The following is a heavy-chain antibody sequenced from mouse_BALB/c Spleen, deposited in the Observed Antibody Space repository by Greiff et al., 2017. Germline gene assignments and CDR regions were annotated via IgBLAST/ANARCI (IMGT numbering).Heavy chain of an antibody. J-gene: IGHJ3*01. CDR3: ARHGDYGSSHFAY. CDR1: GFTFSSYG. CDR2: ISSGGSYT. V-gene: IGHV5-6*01. Sequence: EVQVVESGGDLVKPGGSLKLSCAASGFTFSSYGMSWVRQTPDKRLEWVATISSGGSYTYYPDSVKGRFTISRDNAKNTLYLQMSSLKSEDTAMYYCARHGDYGSSHFAYWGQGTLVTVSA. D-gene: IGHD1-1*01.